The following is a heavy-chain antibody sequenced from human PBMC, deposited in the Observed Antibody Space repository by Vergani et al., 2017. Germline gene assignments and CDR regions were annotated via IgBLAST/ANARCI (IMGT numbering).Heavy chain of an antibody. V-gene: IGHV4-39*01. CDR1: GMSISNYYYY. CDR3: ARQLRQIAHSDVFDI. Sequence: QVQLQELGPGLVKPSETLSLTCSLYGMSISNYYYYWGWIRQRPGKGLEWTGSIYDSRNNNYSLSLKSRVSISVDTSKNELSLNLTAVTAADMAVYYCARQLRQIAHSDVFDIWGHATLVAVSS. CDR2: IYDSRNN. J-gene: IGHJ3*02. D-gene: IGHD3-16*01.